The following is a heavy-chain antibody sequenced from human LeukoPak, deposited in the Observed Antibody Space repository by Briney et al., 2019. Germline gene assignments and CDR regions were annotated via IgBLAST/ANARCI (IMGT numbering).Heavy chain of an antibody. J-gene: IGHJ6*02. V-gene: IGHV3-23*01. CDR2: TSGTGYST. D-gene: IGHD3-22*01. CDR3: AKGIDYYDSSGHYLYYAMDV. Sequence: GGSLRLPCAASGFSFSIYAMSWVRQAPGKGLEWVALTSGTGYSTYYGDSARGRFTMSRDSSKNTLYLQMRSLGPEDTATYYCAKGIDYYDSSGHYLYYAMDVWGQGTTVTVSS. CDR1: GFSFSIYA.